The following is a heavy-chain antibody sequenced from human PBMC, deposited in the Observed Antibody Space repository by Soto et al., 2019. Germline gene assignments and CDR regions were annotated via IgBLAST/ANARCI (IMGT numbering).Heavy chain of an antibody. CDR3: AAAGGYSDGRPGSNYNGMYV. D-gene: IGHD5-18*01. J-gene: IGHJ6*02. V-gene: IGHV1-18*01. CDR1: GYTFTSYG. CDR2: ISAYNGNT. Sequence: VASVKVSCKASGYTFTSYGISWVRQAPGQGLEWMGWISAYNGNTNYAQKLQGRVTMTTDTSTSTAYMELRSLRSDDTAVYYCAAAGGYSDGRPGSNYNGMYVWGQGTTVTVAS.